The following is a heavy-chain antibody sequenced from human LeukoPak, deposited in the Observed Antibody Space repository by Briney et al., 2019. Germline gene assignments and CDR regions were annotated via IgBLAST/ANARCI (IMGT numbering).Heavy chain of an antibody. CDR3: ARGDLDTAMVRKYFFDY. D-gene: IGHD5-18*01. J-gene: IGHJ4*02. CDR2: VSSGGGYI. CDR1: GFTFRSYS. V-gene: IGHV3-21*01. Sequence: GGSLRLSCAASGFTFRSYSMHWVRQASGKGLEWVSYVSSGGGYISYADSVRGRFTISRDNAKNSLYLQMNSLRAEDTALYYCARGDLDTAMVRKYFFDYWGQGTLVTVSS.